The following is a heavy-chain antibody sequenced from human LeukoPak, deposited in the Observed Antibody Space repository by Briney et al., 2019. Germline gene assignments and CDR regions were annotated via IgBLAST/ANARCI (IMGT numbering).Heavy chain of an antibody. CDR3: AREAYCSSTSCYFDY. J-gene: IGHJ4*02. CDR1: GFTFSDYY. Sequence: PGGSLRLSCAASGFTFSDYYMSWIRQAPGKGLEWVSYISSSSSYTNYADSVKGRFTISRDNAKNSLYLQMNSLRAEDTAVYCCAREAYCSSTSCYFDYWGQGTLVTVSS. D-gene: IGHD2-2*01. V-gene: IGHV3-11*06. CDR2: ISSSSSYT.